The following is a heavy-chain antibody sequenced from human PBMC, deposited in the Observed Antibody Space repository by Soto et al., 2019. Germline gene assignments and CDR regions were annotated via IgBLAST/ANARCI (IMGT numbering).Heavy chain of an antibody. CDR1: GFNFNNYG. D-gene: IGHD6-13*01. CDR3: ARRQISPPPRGAASARGGMDV. V-gene: IGHV3-33*01. Sequence: QVQLVESGGGVVQPGRSLRLSCAASGFNFNNYGMHCVRQAPGKGLEWVAVIWNDGNGYYYANSVKGRFTISRDNSKNTLYLQMSSLRAEDTAVYYCARRQISPPPRGAASARGGMDVWGQGTTVTVSS. CDR2: IWNDGNGY. J-gene: IGHJ6*02.